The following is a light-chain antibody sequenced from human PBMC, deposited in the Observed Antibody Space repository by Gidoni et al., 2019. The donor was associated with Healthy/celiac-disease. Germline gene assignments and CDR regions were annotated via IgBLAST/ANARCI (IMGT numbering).Light chain of an antibody. CDR2: GAS. CDR1: QSVSSSY. CDR3: QQYGSSPPIT. J-gene: IGKJ5*01. V-gene: IGKV3-20*01. Sequence: VLTQSPGTLSLSPGERATRSCRASQSVSSSYLAWYQQKPGQAPRLLIYGASSRATGIPDRFSGSGSGTDFTLTISRLEPEDFAVYYCQQYGSSPPITFGQGTRLEIK.